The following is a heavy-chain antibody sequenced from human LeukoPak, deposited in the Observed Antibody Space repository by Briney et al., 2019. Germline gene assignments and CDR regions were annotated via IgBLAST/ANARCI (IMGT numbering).Heavy chain of an antibody. CDR2: INAGNGNT. J-gene: IGHJ5*02. CDR3: ARDTYCSGGSCYPGSGNWFDP. V-gene: IGHV1-3*01. Sequence: ASVKVSCKASGYTFTSYAMHWVRQAPGQRLEWMGWINAGNGNTKYSQKFQGRVTITRDTSASTAHMELSSLRSEDTAVYYCARDTYCSGGSCYPGSGNWFDPWGQGTLVTVSS. CDR1: GYTFTSYA. D-gene: IGHD2-15*01.